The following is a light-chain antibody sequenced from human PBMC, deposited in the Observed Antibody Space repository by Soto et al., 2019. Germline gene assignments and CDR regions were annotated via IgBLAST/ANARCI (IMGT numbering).Light chain of an antibody. V-gene: IGKV3-11*01. CDR3: QQRSSWPFT. CDR2: ATS. CDR1: QNINSY. Sequence: EIVLTQSPATLSLSPGERATLSCRASQNINSYLAWYQQKPGQAPRLLIYATSNRATGIPARFSGRGSGTDFTLSIGSLEPEDFAVYYCQQRSSWPFTFGPGTKVDIK. J-gene: IGKJ3*01.